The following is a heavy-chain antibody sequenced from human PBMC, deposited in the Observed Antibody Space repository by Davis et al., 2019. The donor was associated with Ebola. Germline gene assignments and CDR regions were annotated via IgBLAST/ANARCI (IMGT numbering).Heavy chain of an antibody. CDR2: IYRDGRT. J-gene: IGHJ2*01. CDR3: TRHVSGDFWYFDL. Sequence: PGGSLRLSCAASGFIVRAKYMSWVRQAPGKGLEWVSVIYRDGRTYHADSVKGRFTISRDNSENTVYLQMNSLRAEDTAVYYCTRHVSGDFWYFDLWGRGTLVTVSS. CDR1: GFIVRAKY. V-gene: IGHV3-53*01. D-gene: IGHD4-17*01.